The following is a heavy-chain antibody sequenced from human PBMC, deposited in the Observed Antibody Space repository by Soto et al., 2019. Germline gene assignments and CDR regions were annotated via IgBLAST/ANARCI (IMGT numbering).Heavy chain of an antibody. CDR2: IYYSGST. Sequence: QVQLQESGPGLVKPSETLSLTCTVSGGSISSYYWSWIRQPPGKGLEWIGNIYYSGSTSYNPSLKRPVTISVDTSKNQFSLKVSSVTAADTAVYYCARSYSYGSAYFDYWGQGTLVTVSS. D-gene: IGHD5-18*01. V-gene: IGHV4-59*01. J-gene: IGHJ4*02. CDR1: GGSISSYY. CDR3: ARSYSYGSAYFDY.